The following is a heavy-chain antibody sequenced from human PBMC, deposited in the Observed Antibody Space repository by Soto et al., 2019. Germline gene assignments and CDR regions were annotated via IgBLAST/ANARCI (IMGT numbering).Heavy chain of an antibody. Sequence: SVKVSCKASGGTFSSYAISWVRQAPGQGLEWMGGIIPIFGTANYAQKFQGRVTITADESTSTAYMELSSLRSEDTAVYYCARDRRAPRYFDYWGLGTLVTVAS. V-gene: IGHV1-69*13. CDR2: IIPIFGTA. J-gene: IGHJ4*02. CDR1: GGTFSSYA. CDR3: ARDRRAPRYFDY.